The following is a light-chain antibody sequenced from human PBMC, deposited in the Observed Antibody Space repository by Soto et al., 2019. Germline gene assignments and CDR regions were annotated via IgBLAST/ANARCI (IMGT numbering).Light chain of an antibody. CDR3: QQYNSYRE. CDR1: ESIDSW. J-gene: IGKJ1*01. Sequence: DIQMTQSPSTLSASVGDRVTITCRASESIDSWLAWHQQKPGRAPKLLISKASSLESGVPSRFSGSGFGTEFTLTISSLQPDDFATYYCQQYNSYREFGKGTKVDIK. V-gene: IGKV1-5*03. CDR2: KAS.